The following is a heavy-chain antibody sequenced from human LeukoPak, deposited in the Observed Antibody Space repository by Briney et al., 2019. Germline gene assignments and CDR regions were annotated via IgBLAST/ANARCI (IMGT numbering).Heavy chain of an antibody. Sequence: MSSETLSLTCTVSGGSISSSDYYWGWIRQPPGKGLEWIGSIYYGGSTYYNPSLKSRVTISVDTSMNQFSLKLSFVTTADTAVYYCARALGYCSGGSRTRGYNWFDPWGQGTLVTVPS. J-gene: IGHJ5*02. V-gene: IGHV4-39*01. D-gene: IGHD2-15*01. CDR1: GGSISSSDYY. CDR3: ARALGYCSGGSRTRGYNWFDP. CDR2: IYYGGST.